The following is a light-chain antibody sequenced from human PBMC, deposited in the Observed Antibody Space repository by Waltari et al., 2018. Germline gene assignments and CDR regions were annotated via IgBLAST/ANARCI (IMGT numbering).Light chain of an antibody. Sequence: EIVFTQSPATLSLSPGDRATLSCRASESISSQLAWYQQKPGQAPRILIYDTSNRAAGIPARFSGSGSGTDFSLTISSLEPEDFVVYYCQQRSHWPMYTFGQGTKLEIK. V-gene: IGKV3-11*01. CDR3: QQRSHWPMYT. CDR1: ESISSQ. CDR2: DTS. J-gene: IGKJ2*01.